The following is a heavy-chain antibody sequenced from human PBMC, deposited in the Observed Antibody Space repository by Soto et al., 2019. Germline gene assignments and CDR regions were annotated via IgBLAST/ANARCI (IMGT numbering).Heavy chain of an antibody. D-gene: IGHD3-10*01. Sequence: GSGPTLVNPTQTLTLTCTFSGFSLSTSGVGVGWIRQPPGKALEWLALIYWDDDKRYSPSLKSRLTITKDTSKNQVVLTMTNMDPVDTATYYCAHRRGWGSGSYYKGDDAFDIWGQGTMVTVSS. J-gene: IGHJ3*02. CDR2: IYWDDDK. CDR1: GFSLSTSGVG. V-gene: IGHV2-5*02. CDR3: AHRRGWGSGSYYKGDDAFDI.